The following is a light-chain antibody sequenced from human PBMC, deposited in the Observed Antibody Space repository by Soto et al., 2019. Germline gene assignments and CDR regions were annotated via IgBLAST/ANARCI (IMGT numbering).Light chain of an antibody. Sequence: LTQPRSVSGSPGQSVTISCTGTSSDVGGYNYVSWYQQHPGKAPKLMIYDVSKRPSGVPDRFSGSKSGNTASLTISGLQDEHQAAYYCCSYAGRYSYVFGTGTKVTV. V-gene: IGLV2-11*01. CDR1: SSDVGGYNY. J-gene: IGLJ1*01. CDR3: CSYAGRYSYV. CDR2: DVS.